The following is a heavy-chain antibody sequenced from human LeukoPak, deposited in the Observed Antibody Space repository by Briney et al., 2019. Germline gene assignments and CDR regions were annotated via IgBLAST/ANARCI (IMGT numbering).Heavy chain of an antibody. CDR2: ISGSGSNT. V-gene: IGHV3-23*01. D-gene: IGHD1-14*01. CDR3: VKPVRTDYADY. CDR1: GFTFSNYA. J-gene: IGHJ4*02. Sequence: GGSLRLSCAASGFTFSNYAMNWVRQAPGKGLEWVSAISGSGSNTYYADSVKGRFTISRDNSKNTLYLQMNSLRAEDTAIYYFVKPVRTDYADYWGQGTLVTVSS.